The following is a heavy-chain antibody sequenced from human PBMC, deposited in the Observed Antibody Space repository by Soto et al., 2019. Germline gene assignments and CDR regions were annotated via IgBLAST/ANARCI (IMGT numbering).Heavy chain of an antibody. V-gene: IGHV3-53*01. D-gene: IGHD1-26*01. Sequence: GGSLRLSCAASGFTVSSNYMSWVRQAPGKGLEWVSVIYSGGSTYYADSVKGRFTISRDNAKNSLYLQMNSLRAEDTAVYYCGRDLRDWDSGSYSYDYWGQGTLVTVSS. J-gene: IGHJ4*02. CDR3: GRDLRDWDSGSYSYDY. CDR2: IYSGGST. CDR1: GFTVSSNY.